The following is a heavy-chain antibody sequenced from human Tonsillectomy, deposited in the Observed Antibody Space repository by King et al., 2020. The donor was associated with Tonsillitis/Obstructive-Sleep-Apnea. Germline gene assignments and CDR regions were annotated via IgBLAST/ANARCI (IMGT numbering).Heavy chain of an antibody. Sequence: VQLVESGSELKRSGASVKVSCKASGYTFNSYPINWGRQAPGQGLEWMGWISTNTGNPTYAQGFTGRFVFSLDTSVSTAYLQISSLNAEDTAFYYCARERVIQGMARFDPWGQGTLVTVSS. V-gene: IGHV7-4-1*02. CDR1: GYTFNSYP. J-gene: IGHJ5*02. CDR2: ISTNTGNP. CDR3: ARERVIQGMARFDP. D-gene: IGHD5-24*01.